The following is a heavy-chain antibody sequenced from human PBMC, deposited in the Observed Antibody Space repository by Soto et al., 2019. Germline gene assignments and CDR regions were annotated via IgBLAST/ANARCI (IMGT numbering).Heavy chain of an antibody. CDR2: IIPIFGTT. D-gene: IGHD6-19*01. Sequence: SVKVSCKASGGTFSSYTINWVRQAPGQGLEWMGGIIPIFGTTNYAKKFQGRVTITADESTSTAYMELSSLRSEDTAVYYCARYASSGNNSVWYTFDPWGQGTLVTVSS. CDR3: ARYASSGNNSVWYTFDP. CDR1: GGTFSSYT. J-gene: IGHJ5*02. V-gene: IGHV1-69*13.